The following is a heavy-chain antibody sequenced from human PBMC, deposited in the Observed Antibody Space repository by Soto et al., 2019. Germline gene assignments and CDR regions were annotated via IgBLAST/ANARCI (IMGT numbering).Heavy chain of an antibody. V-gene: IGHV3-15*01. CDR1: GFSFRNAW. CDR3: TTDLQAYCDGTTCYAGNYYYDDMDV. J-gene: IGHJ6*02. CDR2: IKSQGDGGTR. D-gene: IGHD2-2*01. Sequence: GGSLRLSCAASGFSFRNAWMSWVRQAPGKGLEWVGHIKSQGDGGTRDYAAPVKGRFTISRDDSKNTLFLQMNSLKNEDTAVYFCTTDLQAYCDGTTCYAGNYYYDDMDVWGQGTTVTVSS.